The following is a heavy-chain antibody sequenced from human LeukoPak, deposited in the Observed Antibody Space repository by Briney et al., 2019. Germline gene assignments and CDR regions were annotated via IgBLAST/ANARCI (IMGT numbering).Heavy chain of an antibody. CDR2: IYTSGST. CDR3: ARDSGYNVNDHDVNAFDI. D-gene: IGHD5-24*01. J-gene: IGHJ3*02. V-gene: IGHV4-4*07. CDR1: GNSFGDYY. Sequence: SETLSLTCTVSGNSFGDYYWSWIRQPAGKGLEWIGRIYTSGSTTYNPSLKSRVTMSVDTSKNQFSLKLSSVTAADTALYYCARDSGYNVNDHDVNAFDIWGQGTMVTISS.